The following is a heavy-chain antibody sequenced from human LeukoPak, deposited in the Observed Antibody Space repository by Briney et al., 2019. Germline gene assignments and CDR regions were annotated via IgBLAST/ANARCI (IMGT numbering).Heavy chain of an antibody. V-gene: IGHV1-69*13. CDR2: IIPIFGTA. CDR1: LGTFSSYA. J-gene: IGHJ4*02. Sequence: SVNVSCKASLGTFSSYAISWVRQAPGQGLEWMGGIIPIFGTANYAQKFQGRVTITADESTSTAYMELSSLRSEDTAVYYCARSIVGATYFDYWGQGTLVTVSS. D-gene: IGHD1-26*01. CDR3: ARSIVGATYFDY.